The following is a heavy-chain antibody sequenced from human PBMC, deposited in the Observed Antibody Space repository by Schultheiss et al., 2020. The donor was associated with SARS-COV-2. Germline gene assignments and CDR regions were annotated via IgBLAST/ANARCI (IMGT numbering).Heavy chain of an antibody. CDR2: INHSGST. CDR1: GGSFSGYY. D-gene: IGHD7-27*01. Sequence: GSLRLSCAVYGGSFSGYYWSWIRQPPGKGLEWIGEINHSGSTNYNPSLKSRVTISVDTSKNQFSLKLSSVTAADTAVYYCARHVWGSGLDYWGQGTLVTVSS. V-gene: IGHV4-34*01. J-gene: IGHJ4*02. CDR3: ARHVWGSGLDY.